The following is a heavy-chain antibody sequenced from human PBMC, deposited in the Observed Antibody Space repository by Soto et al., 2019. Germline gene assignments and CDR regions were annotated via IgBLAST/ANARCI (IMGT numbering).Heavy chain of an antibody. D-gene: IGHD6-19*01. V-gene: IGHV2-5*02. CDR3: ARRRGGFGGGWTTPYFAY. Sequence: QITLKESGPTVVKPTQTLTLTCSLSGFSLNTGGVGVGWIRQPPGKALEWLAVIYWDDDKSWNPSLRDRLTINTDASDDQVVLTVTNMDPVDTGTYYCARRRGGFGGGWTTPYFAYWGQGTLVTVSS. CDR2: IYWDDDK. J-gene: IGHJ4*02. CDR1: GFSLNTGGVG.